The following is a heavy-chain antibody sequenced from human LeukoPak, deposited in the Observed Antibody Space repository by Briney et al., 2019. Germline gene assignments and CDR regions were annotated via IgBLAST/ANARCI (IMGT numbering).Heavy chain of an antibody. D-gene: IGHD3-10*01. CDR1: GYTFTGYY. J-gene: IGHJ5*02. CDR3: ARGLGYRAARGVSNWFDP. Sequence: ASVKVSCKASGYTFTGYYMHWVRQAPGQGLEWMGWINPNSGGTNYAQKFQGWVTMTRDTSISTAYMELSRLRSDDTAVYYCARGLGYRAARGVSNWFDPWGQGTLVTVSS. V-gene: IGHV1-2*04. CDR2: INPNSGGT.